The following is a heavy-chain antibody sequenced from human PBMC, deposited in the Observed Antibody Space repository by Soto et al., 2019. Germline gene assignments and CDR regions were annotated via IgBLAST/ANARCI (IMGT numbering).Heavy chain of an antibody. D-gene: IGHD6-6*01. J-gene: IGHJ4*02. CDR2: ISGSGGST. Sequence: QPGGSLRLSCAASGFTFSSYAMSWVRQAPGKGLEWVSAISGSGGSTYYADSVKGRFTISRDNSKNTLYLQMNSLRAEDTAVYYCAAGIAARPLYPSYFDYWGQGTLVTVSS. CDR1: GFTFSSYA. V-gene: IGHV3-23*01. CDR3: AAGIAARPLYPSYFDY.